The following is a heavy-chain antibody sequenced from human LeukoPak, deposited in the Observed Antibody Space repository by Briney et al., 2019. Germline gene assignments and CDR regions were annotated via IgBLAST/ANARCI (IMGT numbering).Heavy chain of an antibody. CDR1: GGSISSYY. Sequence: SETLSLTCTVSGGSISSYYWSWIRQPPGKGLEWIGYIYYSGSTNYNPSLKSRVTISVDTSKNQFSLKLSSVTAAGTAVYYCARGAVPAAGKYNWFDPWGQGTLVTVSS. D-gene: IGHD2-2*01. CDR2: IYYSGST. V-gene: IGHV4-59*01. CDR3: ARGAVPAAGKYNWFDP. J-gene: IGHJ5*02.